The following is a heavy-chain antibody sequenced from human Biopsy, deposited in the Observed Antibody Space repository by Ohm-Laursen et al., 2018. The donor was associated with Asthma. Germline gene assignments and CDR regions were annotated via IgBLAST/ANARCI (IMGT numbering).Heavy chain of an antibody. J-gene: IGHJ3*02. CDR1: GFVFSQCG. CDR2: VSSDGHNK. CDR3: ARHSGQDYGDSSVFDI. D-gene: IGHD3-22*01. Sequence: SLRLSCAASGFVFSQCGMHWVRQGPGKGLEWVALVSSDGHNKYYEDSVKGRFTISRDNSRNRLYLQINRLTVEDSAVYFCARHSGQDYGDSSVFDIWGQGTKVAVSS. V-gene: IGHV3-30*03.